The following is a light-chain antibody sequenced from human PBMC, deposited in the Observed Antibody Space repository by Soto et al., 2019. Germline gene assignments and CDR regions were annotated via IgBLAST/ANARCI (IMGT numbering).Light chain of an antibody. V-gene: IGKV3-11*01. J-gene: IGKJ5*01. Sequence: ETVLTQSPATLSLSPGERATLSCRASESVEIYLAWYQQKPGQAPKLLIYDTSNRATGIPARFSSSGSGTDFTLTISSLEPEDFAVYYCHQRRNWPPITFGQGTRLEIK. CDR3: HQRRNWPPIT. CDR2: DTS. CDR1: ESVEIY.